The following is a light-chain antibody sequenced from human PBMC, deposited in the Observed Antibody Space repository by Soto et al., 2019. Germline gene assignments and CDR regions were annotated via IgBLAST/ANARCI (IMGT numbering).Light chain of an antibody. J-gene: IGKJ5*01. Sequence: ELVLTQSPATLSVSPGERATLSCRASQGVGSTLAWYQQEPGQAPRLLIYDAYNRATGIPPRFSGSGSGTDFTLTISSLEPEDSAVYYCQQRHMWPITFGQGTRLEIK. CDR1: QGVGST. CDR3: QQRHMWPIT. V-gene: IGKV3D-11*01. CDR2: DAY.